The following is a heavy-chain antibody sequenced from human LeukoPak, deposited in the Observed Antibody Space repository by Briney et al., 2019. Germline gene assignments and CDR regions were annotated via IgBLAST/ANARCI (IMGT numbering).Heavy chain of an antibody. J-gene: IGHJ4*02. CDR3: AKDFVVVPGNVNYFDY. CDR2: ISSSGSTI. CDR1: GFTFSDYY. Sequence: GGSLRLSCAASGFTFSDYYMSWIRQAPGKGLERVSYISSSGSTIYYADSVKGRFTISRDNAKNTLYVQMKSLRAEDTAVYYCAKDFVVVPGNVNYFDYWGQGTLVTVSS. D-gene: IGHD2-21*02. V-gene: IGHV3-11*01.